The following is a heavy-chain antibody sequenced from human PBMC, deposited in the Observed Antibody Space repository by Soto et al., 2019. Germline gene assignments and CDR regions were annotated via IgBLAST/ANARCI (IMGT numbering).Heavy chain of an antibody. CDR3: TRGRYSIDY. V-gene: IGHV3-49*04. CDR1: GFTFGDNA. CDR2: IGIKTYGGTT. D-gene: IGHD4-4*01. J-gene: IGHJ4*02. Sequence: PGGSLRLSCTASGFTFGDNAMSWVRQAPGRGLEWVGFIGIKTYGGTTDYAASVKGRFTISRDDSKSIAYLQMNSLKSEDTAVYYCTRGRYSIDYWGQGNLVTVSS.